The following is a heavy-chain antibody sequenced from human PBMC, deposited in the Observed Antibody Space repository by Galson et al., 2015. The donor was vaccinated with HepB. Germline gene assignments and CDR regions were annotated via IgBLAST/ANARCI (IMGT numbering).Heavy chain of an antibody. V-gene: IGHV1-18*01. J-gene: IGHJ4*02. D-gene: IGHD4-17*01. CDR1: GYTLTSYG. Sequence: SVKVSCKASGYTLTSYGISWVRQAPGQGLEWMGWISAYNGNTYYAQKLQGRVTMTTDTSTSTAYMELRSLRSDDTAVYYCARSYGDYDYPPSLFDYWGQGTLVTVSS. CDR3: ARSYGDYDYPPSLFDY. CDR2: ISAYNGNT.